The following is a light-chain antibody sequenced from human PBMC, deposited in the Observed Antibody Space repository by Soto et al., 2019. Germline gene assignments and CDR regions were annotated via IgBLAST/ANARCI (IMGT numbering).Light chain of an antibody. J-gene: IGLJ2*01. CDR2: GNN. Sequence: QLVLTQPPSVSGAPGQRVTISCTGSRSNIGAGYEVHWYQQLPGTAPKVLIYGNNIRPSGVPDRFSGSTSDTSAALAITGLQAEDEADYYCQSYDSSLSGVLFGGGTKLTVL. CDR1: RSNIGAGYE. CDR3: QSYDSSLSGVL. V-gene: IGLV1-40*01.